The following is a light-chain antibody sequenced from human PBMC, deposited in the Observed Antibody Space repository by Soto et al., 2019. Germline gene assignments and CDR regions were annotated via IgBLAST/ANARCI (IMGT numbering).Light chain of an antibody. CDR1: QSIGGV. J-gene: IGKJ4*01. Sequence: DIQMTQSPSSLSVSVGDRVTITCRASQSIGGVLSWYQQKLGKAPKLLIYAASSLQSGVPSRFSGSGSGTDVTLTISSLQPEEFATYYCQQSYSTPLTLGGGSKVDIK. CDR3: QQSYSTPLT. CDR2: AAS. V-gene: IGKV1-39*01.